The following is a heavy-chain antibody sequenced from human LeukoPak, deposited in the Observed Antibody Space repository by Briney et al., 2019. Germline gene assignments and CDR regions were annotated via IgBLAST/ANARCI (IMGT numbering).Heavy chain of an antibody. CDR1: GYTFTAYS. V-gene: IGHV1-69*13. Sequence: GASVKVSCKASGYTFTAYSMHWVRQAPGQGLEWMGRIFPIFATANYAQKFQGRVTITADESTSTAYMELSSLRSEDTAVYYCARESGSYEAYFDYWGQGTLVTVSS. J-gene: IGHJ4*02. CDR2: IFPIFATA. D-gene: IGHD1-26*01. CDR3: ARESGSYEAYFDY.